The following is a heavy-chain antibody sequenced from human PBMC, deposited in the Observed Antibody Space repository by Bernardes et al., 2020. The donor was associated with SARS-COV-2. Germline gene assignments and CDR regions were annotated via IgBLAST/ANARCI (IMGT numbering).Heavy chain of an antibody. D-gene: IGHD3-16*01. V-gene: IGHV4-31*03. CDR3: AREDPYGFGILDN. Sequence: SETLSLTCTVSGGSVSSGGYYWTWIRPHPGNGLVWIGYIYGSGDTFNNPSLKSRLTISLDTSENQFPLKLRSVTAADTAVYYCAREDPYGFGILDNWGRGSLVTVSS. CDR2: IYGSGDT. CDR1: GGSVSSGGYY. J-gene: IGHJ4*02.